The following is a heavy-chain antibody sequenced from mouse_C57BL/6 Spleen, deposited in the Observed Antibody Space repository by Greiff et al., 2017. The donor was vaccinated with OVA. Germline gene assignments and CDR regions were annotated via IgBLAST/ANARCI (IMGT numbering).Heavy chain of an antibody. Sequence: VQLQQSGPVLVKPGPSVKISCKASGFTFTDYYMHWVKQSPGKSLEWIGLVYPYNGGTSYNQKFKGKATMTGDTSSSTAYIGLHSLTSQDSAVYYCARRGYYGTFDYWGQGTTLTVSS. V-gene: IGHV1-36*01. CDR1: GFTFTDYY. CDR2: VYPYNGGT. CDR3: ARRGYYGTFDY. J-gene: IGHJ2*01. D-gene: IGHD1-1*01.